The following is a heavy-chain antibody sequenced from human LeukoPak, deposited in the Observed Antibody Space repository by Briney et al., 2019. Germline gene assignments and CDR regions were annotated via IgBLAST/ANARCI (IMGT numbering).Heavy chain of an antibody. Sequence: GGSLRLSCAASGFTFSSYAMSWVRQAPGKGLEWVSAISGSGGSTYYADSVKGRFNISRDNSKNTLYLQMNSLRAEDTAVYYCAKFGGVVPERDWGQGTLVTVSS. D-gene: IGHD2-2*01. CDR1: GFTFSSYA. J-gene: IGHJ4*02. CDR3: AKFGGVVPERD. CDR2: ISGSGGST. V-gene: IGHV3-23*01.